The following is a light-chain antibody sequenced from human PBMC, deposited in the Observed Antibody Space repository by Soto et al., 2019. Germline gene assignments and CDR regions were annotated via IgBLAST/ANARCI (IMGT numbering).Light chain of an antibody. V-gene: IGKV3-15*01. Sequence: ETVVTQSPATLSVSPGERATLSCRASQSVSSNLVWYQQKPGQAPRLLIYGESTRATGIPARFSGSGSGTEFTLTISSLQSEDFAVYYCQQYNNWPRTFGQGTKVDIK. CDR1: QSVSSN. CDR3: QQYNNWPRT. CDR2: GES. J-gene: IGKJ1*01.